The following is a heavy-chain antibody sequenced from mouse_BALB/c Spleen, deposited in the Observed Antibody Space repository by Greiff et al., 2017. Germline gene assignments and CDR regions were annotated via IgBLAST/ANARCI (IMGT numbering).Heavy chain of an antibody. CDR2: ISCYNGAT. J-gene: IGHJ4*01. CDR1: GYSFTGYY. CDR3: ARTKDLGSAMDY. V-gene: IGHV1S34*01. Sequence: LVKTGASVKISCKASGYSFTGYYMHWVKQSHGKSLEWIGYISCYNGATSYNQKFKGKATFTVDTSSSTAYMQFNSLTSEDSAVYYCARTKDLGSAMDYWGQGTSVTVSS.